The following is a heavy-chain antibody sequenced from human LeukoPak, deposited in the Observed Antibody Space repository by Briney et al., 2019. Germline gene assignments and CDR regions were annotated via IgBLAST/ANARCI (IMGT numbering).Heavy chain of an antibody. Sequence: ASVKVSCKASGYTFTRHYMHWVRQAPGQGLEWMGFINPDDDTTNYAQKFQGRVTMTSDMSTSTVYMGLSNLSSGDTAVYFCARDPNEWELPSHFFDYWGQGTLVIVSS. J-gene: IGHJ4*02. CDR2: INPDDDTT. CDR1: GYTFTRHY. V-gene: IGHV1-46*01. CDR3: ARDPNEWELPSHFFDY. D-gene: IGHD1-26*01.